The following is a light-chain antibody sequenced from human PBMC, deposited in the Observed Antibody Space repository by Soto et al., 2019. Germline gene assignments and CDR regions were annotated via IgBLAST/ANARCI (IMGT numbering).Light chain of an antibody. J-gene: IGKJ1*01. CDR1: QDISQY. V-gene: IGKV1-27*01. CDR2: YAS. Sequence: DIQMTQPPSSLSASVGDRVTLTCRASQDISQYLAWYQQRPGKVPKLLIYYASTLQSGVPSRFSGSGSGTEFTLTISSLQPEDVATYYCLKYTKDAPGTFGQGTKVEI. CDR3: LKYTKDAPGT.